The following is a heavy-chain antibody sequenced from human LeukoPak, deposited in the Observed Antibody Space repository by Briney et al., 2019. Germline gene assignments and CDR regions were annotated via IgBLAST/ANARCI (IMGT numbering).Heavy chain of an antibody. Sequence: GAPVKVSCKASGYTFTSYGISWVRQAPGQGLEWMGWISAYNGNTNYAQKLQGRVTMTRDTSTSTVYMELSSLRSEDTAVYYCARAGTVRSSSWYVEGYNWFDPWGQGTLVTVSS. J-gene: IGHJ5*02. CDR2: ISAYNGNT. CDR3: ARAGTVRSSSWYVEGYNWFDP. V-gene: IGHV1-18*01. D-gene: IGHD6-13*01. CDR1: GYTFTSYG.